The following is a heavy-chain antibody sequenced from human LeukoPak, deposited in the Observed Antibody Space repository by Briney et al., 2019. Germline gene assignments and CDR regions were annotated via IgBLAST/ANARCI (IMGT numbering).Heavy chain of an antibody. V-gene: IGHV3-49*04. Sequence: GRSLRLSCTASGFTFGDYAMSWVRQAPGKGLEWVGFIRSKAYGGTTEYAASVKGRFTISRDDSKSIAYLQMNSLKTEDTAVYYCTRALWFGEFLAHYYYGMDVWGQGTTVTVSS. CDR3: TRALWFGEFLAHYYYGMDV. CDR2: IRSKAYGGTT. J-gene: IGHJ6*02. CDR1: GFTFGDYA. D-gene: IGHD3-10*01.